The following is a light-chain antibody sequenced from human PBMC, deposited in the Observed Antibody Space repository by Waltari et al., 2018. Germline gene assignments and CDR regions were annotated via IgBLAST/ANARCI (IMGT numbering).Light chain of an antibody. V-gene: IGKV3-15*01. CDR1: QSVSMN. J-gene: IGKJ2*01. CDR2: DAS. Sequence: ETVMTQSPVTLSVSPGERATVSCRASQSVSMNLAWYQQKPGQAPRLLIYDASTRATGIPARFSGSGSGTEFTLTISSLQSEDFAVYYCQQYNNWPPYSFGQGTKLEI. CDR3: QQYNNWPPYS.